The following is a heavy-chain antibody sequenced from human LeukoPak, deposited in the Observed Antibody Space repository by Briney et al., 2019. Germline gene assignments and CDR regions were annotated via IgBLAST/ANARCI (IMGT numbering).Heavy chain of an antibody. J-gene: IGHJ4*02. CDR2: GVTT. CDR3: AKGSSSSRTMVRGISDF. Sequence: GVTTYYAYSVNGRFTISRDNSKNTLYLQMNSLRAEDTAVYYCAKGSSSSRTMVRGISDFWGQGTLVTVSS. V-gene: IGHV3-23*01. D-gene: IGHD3-10*01.